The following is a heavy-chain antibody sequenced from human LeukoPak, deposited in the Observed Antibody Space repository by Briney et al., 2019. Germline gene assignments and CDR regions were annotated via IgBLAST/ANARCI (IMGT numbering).Heavy chain of an antibody. D-gene: IGHD6-19*01. CDR1: NGSISNYY. J-gene: IGHJ4*02. Sequence: SETLSLTCTVSNGSISNYYWSWRWIRQPAGKGLEWIGRIYLSGSTNYNPSLKSRVTMSVDTSKNQFSLKLKSVTAADTAVYYCARSLLVVAGTEANFDYWGQGSLVTVSS. CDR3: ARSLLVVAGTEANFDY. CDR2: IYLSGST. V-gene: IGHV4-4*07.